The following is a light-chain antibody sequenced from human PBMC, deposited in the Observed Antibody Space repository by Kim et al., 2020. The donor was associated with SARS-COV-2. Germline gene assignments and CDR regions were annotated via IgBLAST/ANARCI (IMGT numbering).Light chain of an antibody. CDR2: EDD. CDR3: QSYNRDNVI. V-gene: IGLV6-57*03. CDR1: GGSIDDTY. Sequence: GKTVTSSCTRSGGSIDDTYVQWYQQRPGGVPTTVIYEDDQRPSGVSDRFSGSIDNSSNSASLTISGLRTEDEADYYCQSYNRDNVIFGGGTQLTVL. J-gene: IGLJ2*01.